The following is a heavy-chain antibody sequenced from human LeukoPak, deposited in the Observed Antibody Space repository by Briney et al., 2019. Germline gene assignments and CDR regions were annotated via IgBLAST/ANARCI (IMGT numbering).Heavy chain of an antibody. Sequence: GGSLRLSCAASGFMFRDAAMTWVRQAPGEGLEWVSLIASSGLNTYYADSVRGRFTISRDNSKSTLSLQMNSLRVEDTAIYYCARDIELSTWGLGTLVTVSS. CDR1: GFMFRDAA. CDR3: ARDIELST. V-gene: IGHV3-23*01. J-gene: IGHJ3*01. D-gene: IGHD5-12*01. CDR2: IASSGLNT.